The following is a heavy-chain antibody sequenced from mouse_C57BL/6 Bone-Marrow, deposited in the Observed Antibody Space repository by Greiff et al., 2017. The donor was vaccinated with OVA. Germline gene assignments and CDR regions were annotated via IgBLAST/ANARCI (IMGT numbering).Heavy chain of an antibody. D-gene: IGHD1-1*01. V-gene: IGHV1-59*01. Sequence: VQLQQPGAELVRPGTSMKLSCKASGYTFTSYWMHWVKQRPGQGLEWIGVIDPSDSYTNYNQKFKGKATLTVDTSSSTAYMQLSSLTSEDSAVYYCARGIYYGSSYFDYWGQGTTLTVSS. CDR1: GYTFTSYW. CDR2: IDPSDSYT. J-gene: IGHJ2*01. CDR3: ARGIYYGSSYFDY.